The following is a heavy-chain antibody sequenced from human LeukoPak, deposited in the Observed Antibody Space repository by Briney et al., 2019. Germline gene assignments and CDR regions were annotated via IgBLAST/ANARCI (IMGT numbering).Heavy chain of an antibody. CDR2: ISSSSSYI. J-gene: IGHJ5*02. CDR3: ARDLRVSSGWYVDWFDP. Sequence: PGGSLRLSCAASGFTFSSYSMNWVRQAPGKGLEWVSSISSSSSYIYYADSVKGRFTISRDNAKNSLYLQMNSLRAEDTAVYYRARDLRVSSGWYVDWFDPWGQGTLVTVSS. D-gene: IGHD6-19*01. V-gene: IGHV3-21*01. CDR1: GFTFSSYS.